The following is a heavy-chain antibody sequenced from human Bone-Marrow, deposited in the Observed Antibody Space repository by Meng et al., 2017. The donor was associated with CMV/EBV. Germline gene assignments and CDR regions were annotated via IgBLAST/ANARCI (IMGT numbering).Heavy chain of an antibody. Sequence: ASVKVSCKASGYTFTSYGISWVRQAPGQGLEWMGWISAYNGNRNYAQKLQGRVTMTTDTSTSTAYMELRSLRSDDTAVYYCARYCNSASCYTSIYYFDFWGQGTLVTGS. CDR1: GYTFTSYG. CDR2: ISAYNGNR. J-gene: IGHJ4*02. V-gene: IGHV1-18*01. CDR3: ARYCNSASCYTSIYYFDF. D-gene: IGHD2-2*02.